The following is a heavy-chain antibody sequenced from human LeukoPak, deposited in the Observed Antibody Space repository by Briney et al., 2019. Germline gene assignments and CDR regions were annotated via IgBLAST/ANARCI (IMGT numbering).Heavy chain of an antibody. V-gene: IGHV3-53*01. Sequence: GGSLRLSCAASGFTVSNNYMSWVRQAPGKGLEWVSVIYSGGSTYYADSVKGPFTISRDNSKNTLYLEMNSLRAEDTAVYYCAREASSIAARPFDYWGQGTLVTVSS. D-gene: IGHD6-6*01. J-gene: IGHJ4*02. CDR2: IYSGGST. CDR3: AREASSIAARPFDY. CDR1: GFTVSNNY.